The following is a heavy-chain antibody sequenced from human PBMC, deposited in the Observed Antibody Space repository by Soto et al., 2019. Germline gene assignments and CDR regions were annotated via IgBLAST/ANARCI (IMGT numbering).Heavy chain of an antibody. J-gene: IGHJ4*02. V-gene: IGHV1-18*04. CDR3: ARAGLYYGSGTYSTYFDY. Sequence: GASVKVSCKASGYSFASYCISWVRQAPGQGLEWMGWISAYNGNTNYAQKLQGRVTMTTDTSTSTAYMELRSLRSDDTAVYYCARAGLYYGSGTYSTYFDYWGQGTLVTAPQ. CDR1: GYSFASYC. CDR2: ISAYNGNT. D-gene: IGHD3-10*01.